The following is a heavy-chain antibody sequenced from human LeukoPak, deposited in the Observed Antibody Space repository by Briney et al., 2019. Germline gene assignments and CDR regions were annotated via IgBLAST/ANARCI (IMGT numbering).Heavy chain of an antibody. J-gene: IGHJ3*02. D-gene: IGHD4/OR15-4a*01. CDR1: GGSISSENW. CDR3: ARQNYRAKHAFDI. V-gene: IGHV4-4*02. Sequence: PSETLSLTCGVFGGSISSENWWNWVRQPPGKGLEWIGETYHAGHINYNPSLKSRVTISVDKSKNQFSLKLSSVTAADTAVYYCARQNYRAKHAFDIWGQGTMVTVSS. CDR2: TYHAGHI.